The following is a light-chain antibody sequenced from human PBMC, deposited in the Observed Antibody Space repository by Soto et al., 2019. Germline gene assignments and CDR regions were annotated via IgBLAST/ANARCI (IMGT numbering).Light chain of an antibody. Sequence: EIVMTQSPATLSVSPGERATLSCRASQSVSSNLAWYQQKPGHTPRLLIYSASIGATGTPARFSGSGSGTEFTLTITSLQPEDFAVYYCQQYNYLITFGQGTRLEIK. CDR3: QQYNYLIT. CDR2: SAS. J-gene: IGKJ5*01. V-gene: IGKV3-15*01. CDR1: QSVSSN.